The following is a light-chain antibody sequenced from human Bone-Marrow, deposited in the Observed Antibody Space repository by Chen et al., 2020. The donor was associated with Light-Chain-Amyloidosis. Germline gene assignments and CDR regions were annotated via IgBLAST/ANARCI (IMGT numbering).Light chain of an antibody. V-gene: IGKV2-28*01. CDR1: QSLQHSDGNTH. J-gene: IGKJ2*01. CDR2: LAS. Sequence: IVMTQSPLFLPVTPGDPPSISCGSSQSLQHSDGNTHLDWYPQKPGQSPTLLIYLASNRASGGPDRFSGRGSGTDLTLKISRVEAEDVGAYYCMQALQTTYTFGQGTKLEIK. CDR3: MQALQTTYT.